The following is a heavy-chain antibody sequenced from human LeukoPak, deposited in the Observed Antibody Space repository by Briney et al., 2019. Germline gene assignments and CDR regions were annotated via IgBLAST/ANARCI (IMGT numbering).Heavy chain of an antibody. CDR1: GFTFSSYW. Sequence: GESLRLSCVVSGFTFSSYWMTWVRQAPGKGLEWVANIVQDGSETSYVGSVRGRFTISRDNAKNSLFLQMNSLRVEDTAVYYCAKASSGWYTFEYWGQGTLVTVSS. V-gene: IGHV3-7*01. J-gene: IGHJ4*02. CDR2: IVQDGSET. CDR3: AKASSGWYTFEY. D-gene: IGHD6-19*01.